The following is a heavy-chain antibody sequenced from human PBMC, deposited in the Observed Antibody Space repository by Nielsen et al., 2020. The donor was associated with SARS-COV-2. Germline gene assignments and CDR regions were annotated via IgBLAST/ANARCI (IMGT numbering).Heavy chain of an antibody. D-gene: IGHD2-2*01. CDR3: AREAQSCSSTSCIRRYYYYYMDV. CDR2: IYPGDSDT. Sequence: VRQMPGKGLEWMGIIYPGDSDTRYSPSFQGQVTISADKSISTAYLQWSSLKASDTAMYYCAREAQSCSSTSCIRRYYYYYMDVWGKGTTVTVSS. V-gene: IGHV5-51*01. J-gene: IGHJ6*03.